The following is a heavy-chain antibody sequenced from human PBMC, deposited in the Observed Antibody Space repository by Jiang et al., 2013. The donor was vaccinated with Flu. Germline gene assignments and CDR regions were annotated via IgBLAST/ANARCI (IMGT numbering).Heavy chain of an antibody. CDR1: GYTFTSYA. CDR3: ARAVKVTTPISPFDY. Sequence: SGAEVKKPGASVKVSCKASGYTFTSYAMHWVRQAPGQRLEWMGWINAGNGNTKYSQKFQGRVTITRDTSASTAYMELSSLRSEDTAVYYCARAVKVTTPISPFDYWGQGTLVTVSS. D-gene: IGHD4-17*01. J-gene: IGHJ4*02. V-gene: IGHV1-3*01. CDR2: INAGNGNT.